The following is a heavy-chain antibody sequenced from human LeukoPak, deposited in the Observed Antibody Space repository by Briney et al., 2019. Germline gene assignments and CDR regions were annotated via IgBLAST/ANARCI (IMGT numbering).Heavy chain of an antibody. D-gene: IGHD5-12*01. CDR2: INHSGST. CDR3: ARGPRWLRSGIDY. CDR1: GGSFSGYY. J-gene: IGHJ4*02. Sequence: SETLSLTCAVYGGSFSGYYWSWIRQPPGKGLEWIGEINHSGSTNYNPSLKRRVTISVDTSKNQFSVKLSSVTAADTAVYYCARGPRWLRSGIDYWGQGTLVTVSS. V-gene: IGHV4-34*01.